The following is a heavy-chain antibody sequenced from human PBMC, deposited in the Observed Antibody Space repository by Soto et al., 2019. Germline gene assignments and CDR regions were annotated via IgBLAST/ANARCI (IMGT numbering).Heavy chain of an antibody. CDR2: ISYDGSNK. CDR1: GFTFSSYG. CDR3: AKSVAMVYYYYYGMDV. Sequence: QVQLVESGGGVVQPGRSLRLSCAASGFTFSSYGMHWVRQAPGKGLEWVAVISYDGSNKYYADSVKGRFTISRDNSKNTLYLQMNSLRAEDTAVYYCAKSVAMVYYYYYGMDVWGQGTTVTVS. J-gene: IGHJ6*02. D-gene: IGHD5-18*01. V-gene: IGHV3-30*18.